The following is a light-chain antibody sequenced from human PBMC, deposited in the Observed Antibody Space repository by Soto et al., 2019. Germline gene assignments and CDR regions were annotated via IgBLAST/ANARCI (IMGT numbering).Light chain of an antibody. J-gene: IGLJ1*01. CDR3: ISYAGSNNFV. Sequence: QSALTQPPSASGSPGQSVTISCSGTSSDVGGYNYVSWYQQHPGKAPKLMIYEVSKRPSGVPDRFSGSKSANTASLTVSGLQAEDEADYYCISYAGSNNFVFGTGTKVTVL. CDR2: EVS. V-gene: IGLV2-8*01. CDR1: SSDVGGYNY.